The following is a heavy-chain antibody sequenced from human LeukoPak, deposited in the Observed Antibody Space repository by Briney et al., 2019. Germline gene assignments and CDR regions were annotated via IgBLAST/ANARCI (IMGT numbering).Heavy chain of an antibody. Sequence: NPSETLSLTCAVYGGSFSGYYWSWIRQPPGKGLEWIGEINHSGSTNYNPSLKSRVTISVDTSKNQFSLKLSSVTAADTAVYYCARGVRARHDAFDIRGQGTMVTVSS. CDR2: INHSGST. CDR3: ARGVRARHDAFDI. V-gene: IGHV4-34*01. D-gene: IGHD6-6*01. J-gene: IGHJ3*02. CDR1: GGSFSGYY.